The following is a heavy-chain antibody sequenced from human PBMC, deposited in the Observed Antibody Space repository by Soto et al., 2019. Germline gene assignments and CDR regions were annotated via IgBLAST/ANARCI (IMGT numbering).Heavy chain of an antibody. CDR2: IWYDGSNK. J-gene: IGHJ4*02. CDR3: ARERGYSNDY. D-gene: IGHD6-13*01. Sequence: QVQLVESGGGVVQPGRSLRLSCAASGFTFSSYGMHWVRQAPGKGLEWVAVIWYDGSNKYYADSVKGRFTISRDNSKNTLYLQMNSLRAEDTAVDYCARERGYSNDYWGQGTLVTVSS. V-gene: IGHV3-33*01. CDR1: GFTFSSYG.